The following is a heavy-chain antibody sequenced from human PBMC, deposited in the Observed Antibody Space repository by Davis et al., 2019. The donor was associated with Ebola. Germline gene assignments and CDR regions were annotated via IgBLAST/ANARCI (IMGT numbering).Heavy chain of an antibody. D-gene: IGHD6-6*01. J-gene: IGHJ5*02. CDR2: ISWDGGST. Sequence: GESLKISCAASGFTFDDYTMHWVRQAPGKGLEWVSLISWDGGSTYYADSVKGRFTISRDNSKEMLYLQMSSLRAEDTAVYYCAKGGGTSSSDFRRTWGQGTLVTVSS. CDR1: GFTFDDYT. V-gene: IGHV3-43*01. CDR3: AKGGGTSSSDFRRT.